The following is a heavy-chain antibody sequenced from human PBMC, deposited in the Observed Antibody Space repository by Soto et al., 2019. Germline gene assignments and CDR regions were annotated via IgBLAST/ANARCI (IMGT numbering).Heavy chain of an antibody. Sequence: GGSLRLSCAASGFSFSDYYMSWIRQAPGKGLEWVSYIRSSDNTRYYADSVKGRFTISRDNAKNSLYLQMNSLRAEDTAVYYCARGNALYDYWGQGTLVTVSS. CDR3: ARGNALYDY. D-gene: IGHD2-2*01. V-gene: IGHV3-11*01. CDR1: GFSFSDYY. J-gene: IGHJ4*02. CDR2: IRSSDNTR.